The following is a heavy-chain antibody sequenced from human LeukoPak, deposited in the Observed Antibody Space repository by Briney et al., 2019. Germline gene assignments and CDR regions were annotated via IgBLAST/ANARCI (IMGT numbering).Heavy chain of an antibody. CDR3: ARDGSGVWFDY. CDR2: INAYNGDT. J-gene: IGHJ4*02. CDR1: NYTFTCYG. D-gene: IGHD3-10*01. V-gene: IGHV1-18*01. Sequence: GASVKVSCKASNYTFTCYGISWVRQAPRQGLEWMAWINAYNGDTNYAQKFQGRVTLTTDTSTSTAYMELRSLRSDDTAVYYCARDGSGVWFDYWGQGTLVTVSS.